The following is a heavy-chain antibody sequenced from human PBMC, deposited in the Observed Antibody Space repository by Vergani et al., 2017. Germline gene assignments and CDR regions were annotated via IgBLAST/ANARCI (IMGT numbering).Heavy chain of an antibody. CDR1: GYSISSGYY. J-gene: IGHJ6*03. Sequence: QLQLQESGPGLVKPSETLSLTCAVSGYSISSGYYWGWIRQPPGKGLEWIGSIYHSGSTYYNPSLKSRVTISVDTSKNQFSLKLSSVTAADTAVYYCARTYGGYIGWYYMDVWGKGTTVTVSS. CDR2: IYHSGST. V-gene: IGHV4-38-2*01. CDR3: ARTYGGYIGWYYMDV. D-gene: IGHD5-12*01.